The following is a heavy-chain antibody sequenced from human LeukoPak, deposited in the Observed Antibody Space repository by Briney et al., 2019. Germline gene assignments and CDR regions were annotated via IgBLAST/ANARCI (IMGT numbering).Heavy chain of an antibody. CDR3: ARLSYSSSWPSIDY. Sequence: TSETLSLTCTVSGGSISSYYWSWIRQPPGKGLEWIGYIYYSGSTNYNPSLKSRVTISVDTSKNQFSLKLSSVTAADTAVYYCARLSYSSSWPSIDYWGQGTLVTVSS. J-gene: IGHJ4*02. CDR2: IYYSGST. CDR1: GGSISSYY. V-gene: IGHV4-59*01. D-gene: IGHD6-13*01.